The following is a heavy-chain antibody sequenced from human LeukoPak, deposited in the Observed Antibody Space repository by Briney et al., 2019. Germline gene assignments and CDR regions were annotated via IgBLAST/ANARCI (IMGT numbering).Heavy chain of an antibody. D-gene: IGHD2-15*01. J-gene: IGHJ5*02. CDR3: ARGSTYCSGGSCYSDWFDP. CDR2: TYYRSKWYN. Sequence: SQTLSLTCAISGDSVSSNSAAWYWIRQSPSRGLEWLGRTYYRSKWYNDYAASVKGRLTINPDTSKNQFSLKLSSVTAADMAVYYCARGSTYCSGGSCYSDWFDPWGQGTLVTVSS. V-gene: IGHV6-1*01. CDR1: GDSVSSNSAA.